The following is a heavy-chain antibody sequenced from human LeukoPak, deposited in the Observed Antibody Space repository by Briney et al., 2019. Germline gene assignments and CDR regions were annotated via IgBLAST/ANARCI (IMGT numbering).Heavy chain of an antibody. CDR2: ISAYNGNT. CDR1: GYTFASYG. V-gene: IGHV1-18*01. Sequence: ASVKVSCTASGYTFASYGISWVRQAPGQGLEWMGWISAYNGNTNYAQKLQGRVTMTTNTSTSTAYMELRSLRSDDTAVYYCARVPGYYMDVWGKGTTVTVSS. CDR3: ARVPGYYMDV. J-gene: IGHJ6*03.